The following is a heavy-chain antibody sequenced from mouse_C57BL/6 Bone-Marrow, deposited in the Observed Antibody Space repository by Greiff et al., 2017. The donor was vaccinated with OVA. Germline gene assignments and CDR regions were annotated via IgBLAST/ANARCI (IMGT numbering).Heavy chain of an antibody. CDR3: ARSDGYYHYFDY. CDR1: GYTFTSYW. J-gene: IGHJ2*01. Sequence: QVQLQQPGAELVRPGTSVKLSCKASGYTFTSYWMHWVKQRPGQGLEWIGVIDPSDSYTNYNQKFKGKATLTVDTSSSTAYMQLSSLTSEDSAVYYCARSDGYYHYFDYWGKGTTLTVSS. CDR2: IDPSDSYT. V-gene: IGHV1-59*01. D-gene: IGHD2-3*01.